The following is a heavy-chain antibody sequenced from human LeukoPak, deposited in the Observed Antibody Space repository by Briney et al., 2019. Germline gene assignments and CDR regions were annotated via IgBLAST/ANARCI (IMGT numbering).Heavy chain of an antibody. J-gene: IGHJ6*03. D-gene: IGHD3-3*01. CDR1: GGSISSGSYY. CDR3: ARGARGVYYYMDV. Sequence: PSQTLSLTCTVSGGSISSGSYYWSWIRQPAGKGLEWIGRIYTSGSTNYNPSLKSRVTISVDTSKNQFSLKLSSVTAADTAVYYCARGARGVYYYMDVWGKGTTVTVSS. V-gene: IGHV4-61*02. CDR2: IYTSGST.